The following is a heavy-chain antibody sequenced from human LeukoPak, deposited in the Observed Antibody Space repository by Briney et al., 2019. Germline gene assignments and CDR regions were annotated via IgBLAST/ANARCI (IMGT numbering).Heavy chain of an antibody. CDR1: GGSLSSYY. J-gene: IGHJ4*02. V-gene: IGHV4-59*01. CDR2: VYSSGST. Sequence: SETLSLTCTISGGSLSSYYWTWARQPPGKGLEWIGYVYSSGSTNYNPSLKSRVTISIDTSKNQFSLNLSSVTAADTAVYYCAGGGGAGLADWGQGTLVTVSS. D-gene: IGHD4-23*01. CDR3: AGGGGAGLAD.